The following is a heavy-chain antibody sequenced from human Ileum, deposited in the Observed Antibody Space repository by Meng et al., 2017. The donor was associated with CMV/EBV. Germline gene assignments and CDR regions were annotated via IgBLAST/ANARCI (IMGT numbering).Heavy chain of an antibody. Sequence: EGHWGESGGVSNQTGGSLSISCAAACVTVSCNHMRWVRQAPGKRLDWVSDINSDVYTSYMYSVKVRFTISRDNSKNTVYFQMNSLRAEDTAIYYCARASPGYGGFPDWGQGTLVTVFS. D-gene: IGHD5-12*01. CDR1: CVTVSCNH. CDR2: INSDVYT. V-gene: IGHV3-53*01. J-gene: IGHJ4*02. CDR3: ARASPGYGGFPD.